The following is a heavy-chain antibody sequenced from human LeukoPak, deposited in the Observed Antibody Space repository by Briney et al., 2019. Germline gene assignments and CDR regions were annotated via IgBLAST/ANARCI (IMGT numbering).Heavy chain of an antibody. Sequence: AASVKVSCKASGYTFTGYYMHWVRQAPGQGLEWMGWINPNSGGTNYAQKFQGRVTMTRDTSISTAYMELSRLRSDDTAVYYCARSVARYDFWSGYYNWFDPRGQGTLVTVSS. CDR2: INPNSGGT. CDR3: ARSVARYDFWSGYYNWFDP. V-gene: IGHV1-2*02. J-gene: IGHJ5*02. D-gene: IGHD3-3*01. CDR1: GYTFTGYY.